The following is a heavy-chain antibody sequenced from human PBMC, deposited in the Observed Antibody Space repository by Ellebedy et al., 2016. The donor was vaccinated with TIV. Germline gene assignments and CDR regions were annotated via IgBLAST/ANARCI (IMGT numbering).Heavy chain of an antibody. D-gene: IGHD1-26*01. V-gene: IGHV1-3*01. CDR1: GYTFTTYA. Sequence: AASVKVSCKASGYTFTTYAVHWVRQAPGQRLEWMGWINAGNGNTKYSQKFQGRVTITRDTSASTAYMELSSLRSEDTAVYYCARGVGLHHSYYFDYWGQGTLVTVSS. J-gene: IGHJ4*02. CDR2: INAGNGNT. CDR3: ARGVGLHHSYYFDY.